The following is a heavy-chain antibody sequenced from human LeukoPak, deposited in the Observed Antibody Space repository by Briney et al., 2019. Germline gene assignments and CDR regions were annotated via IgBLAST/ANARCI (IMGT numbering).Heavy chain of an antibody. CDR3: AKDVLVDYYDSSGYYYDY. V-gene: IGHV3-15*07. CDR2: IKSKTDDETT. D-gene: IGHD3-22*01. J-gene: IGHJ4*02. Sequence: GGSLRLSCAASGFTFTNAWMNWVRQAPGKGLEWVGRIKSKTDDETTDYAAPVKGRFTISRDDSKNTLYLQMNSLRAEDTAVYYCAKDVLVDYYDSSGYYYDYWGQGTLVTVSS. CDR1: GFTFTNAW.